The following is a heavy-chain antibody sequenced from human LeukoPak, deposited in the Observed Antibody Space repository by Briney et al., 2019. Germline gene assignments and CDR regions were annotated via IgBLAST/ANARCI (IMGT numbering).Heavy chain of an antibody. CDR3: ARDVAVAYDAFDI. D-gene: IGHD6-19*01. Sequence: SSETLSLTCAVYGGSFSGYYWSWIRQPPGKGLEWIGSIYYSGSTYYNPSLKSRVTISADTSKNQFSLKLSSVTAADTAVYYCARDVAVAYDAFDIWGQGTMVTVSS. V-gene: IGHV4-34*01. J-gene: IGHJ3*02. CDR2: IYYSGST. CDR1: GGSFSGYY.